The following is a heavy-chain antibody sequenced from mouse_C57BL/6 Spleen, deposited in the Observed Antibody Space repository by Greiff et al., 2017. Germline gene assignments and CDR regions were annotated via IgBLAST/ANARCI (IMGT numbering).Heavy chain of an antibody. CDR2: IDPSDSYT. CDR1: GYTFTSYW. Sequence: VQLQQPGAELVMPGASVKLSCKASGYTFTSYWMHWVKQRPGQGLEWIGEIDPSDSYTNYNQKFKGKSALTVDQSSSTAYMQLSSLTAEDSAVYYCARRSSYRGAMDYWGQGTSVTVSS. V-gene: IGHV1-69*01. D-gene: IGHD1-1*01. J-gene: IGHJ4*01. CDR3: ARRSSYRGAMDY.